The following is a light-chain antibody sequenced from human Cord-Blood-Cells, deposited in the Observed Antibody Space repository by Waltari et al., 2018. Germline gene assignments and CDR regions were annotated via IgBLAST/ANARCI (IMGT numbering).Light chain of an antibody. CDR3: QQSYSTPPT. V-gene: IGKV1-39*01. CDR1: QSISSY. Sequence: DIQMTQSPSSLSVSVGARVTITCRASQSISSYLNWYQQKPGKAPKLLIYAASSLQSGVPSRFSGSGSGTDFTLTISSLQPEDFATYYCQQSYSTPPTLGQGTRLEIK. CDR2: AAS. J-gene: IGKJ5*01.